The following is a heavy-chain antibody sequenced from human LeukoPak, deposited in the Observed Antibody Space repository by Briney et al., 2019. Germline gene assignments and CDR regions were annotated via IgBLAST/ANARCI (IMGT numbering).Heavy chain of an antibody. Sequence: SETLSLTCAVSGYSISSGYYWGWIRQPPGKGLEWIATIYHSGSTYHNPSLKSRVTISLDTSKNQFSLRLTSVTAADTAVYFCAREARAPAYPWTLYYFDFWGQGTLVTVS. CDR3: AREARAPAYPWTLYYFDF. CDR2: IYHSGST. V-gene: IGHV4-38-2*02. J-gene: IGHJ4*02. D-gene: IGHD3/OR15-3a*01. CDR1: GYSISSGYY.